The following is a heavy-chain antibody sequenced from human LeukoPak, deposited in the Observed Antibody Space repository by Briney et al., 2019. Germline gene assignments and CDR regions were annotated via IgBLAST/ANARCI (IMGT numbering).Heavy chain of an antibody. CDR1: GFTVSSNY. J-gene: IGHJ6*03. D-gene: IGHD5-24*01. V-gene: IGHV3-11*04. Sequence: GGSLRLSCAASGFTVSSNYMSWVRQAPGKGLEWVSHIKGIGPTTYYADSVRGRFTISRDNAKNSLFLQMNSLRVDDTAIYYCARAGEMRYMDVWGKGTAVAVSS. CDR3: ARAGEMRYMDV. CDR2: IKGIGPTT.